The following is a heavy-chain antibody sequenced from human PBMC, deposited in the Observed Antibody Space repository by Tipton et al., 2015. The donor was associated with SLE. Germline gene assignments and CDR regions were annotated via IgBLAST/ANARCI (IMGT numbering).Heavy chain of an antibody. CDR3: ARQGGQWLDFDY. CDR2: IYYSGST. D-gene: IGHD6-19*01. Sequence: TLSLTCTVSGGSISSGSYYWSWIRQPPGKGLEWIGHIYYSGSTNYNPSLKSRVTISVDTSKNQFSLKLSSVTAADTAVYYCARQGGQWLDFDYWGQGTLVTVSS. V-gene: IGHV4-61*01. J-gene: IGHJ4*02. CDR1: GGSISSGSYY.